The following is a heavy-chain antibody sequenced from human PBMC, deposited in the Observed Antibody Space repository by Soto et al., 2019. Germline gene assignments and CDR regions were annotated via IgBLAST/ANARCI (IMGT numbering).Heavy chain of an antibody. CDR3: ARASGSRLFDY. D-gene: IGHD1-26*01. V-gene: IGHV3-53*01. J-gene: IGHJ4*02. Sequence: PGGSLRLSCAASGFTFSNYAMSWVRQAPGKGLEWVSVIYSGGNTYYADSVEGRFTISRDTSKNTLHLQMNSLRAEDTAVYYCARASGSRLFDYWGPGTLVTVSA. CDR2: IYSGGNT. CDR1: GFTFSNYA.